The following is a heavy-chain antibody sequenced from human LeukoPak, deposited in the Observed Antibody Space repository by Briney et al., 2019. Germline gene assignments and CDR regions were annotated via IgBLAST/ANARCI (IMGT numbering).Heavy chain of an antibody. D-gene: IGHD2/OR15-2a*01. CDR3: VRDLDAVALGCFLY. CDR1: GDSISGNRYY. J-gene: IGHJ4*02. V-gene: IGHV4-39*07. CDR2: VYVSGAT. Sequence: SETLSLTCTVSGDSISGNRYYWGWIRQSPEKGLEGCGSVYVSGATYYNPSLKTRFTISVDTSKTQFSLNLESATAADTAVYCCVRDLDAVALGCFLYWGQGILVTVSS.